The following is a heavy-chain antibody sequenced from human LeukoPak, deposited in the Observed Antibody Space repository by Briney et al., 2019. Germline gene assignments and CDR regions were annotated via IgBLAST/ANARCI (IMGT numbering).Heavy chain of an antibody. V-gene: IGHV3-66*01. CDR2: IYSGGST. CDR1: GFTVSSNS. Sequence: GGSLRLSCAASGFTVSSNSMSWVRQAPGKGLEWVSVIYSGGSTYYADSVKGRFTISRDNSKNTLYHQMNSLRAEDTAVYYCATSLPPPDYYYGMDVWGQGTTVTDSS. J-gene: IGHJ6*02. CDR3: ATSLPPPDYYYGMDV. D-gene: IGHD5/OR15-5a*01.